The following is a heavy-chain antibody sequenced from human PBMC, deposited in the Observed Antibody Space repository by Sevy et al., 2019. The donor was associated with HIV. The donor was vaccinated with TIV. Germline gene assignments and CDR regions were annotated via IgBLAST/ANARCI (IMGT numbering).Heavy chain of an antibody. V-gene: IGHV3-21*01. CDR2: ISSSSSYI. CDR3: AGEWGGQYYYDSSGYYEW. D-gene: IGHD3-22*01. J-gene: IGHJ4*02. CDR1: GFTFSIYS. Sequence: GGSLRLSCAASGFTFSIYSMNWVRQAPGKGLEWVSSISSSSSYIYYADSVKGRFTISRDNAKNPLYLQMNSLRAEEMAVYYCAGEWGGQYYYDSSGYYEWWGQGTLVTVSS.